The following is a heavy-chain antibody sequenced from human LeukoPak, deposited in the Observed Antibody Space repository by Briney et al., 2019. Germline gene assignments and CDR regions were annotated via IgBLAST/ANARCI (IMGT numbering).Heavy chain of an antibody. Sequence: PSETLSRTCTVSGGSISSSSYYWGWIRQPPGKGLEWIGSIYYSGSTYYNPSLKSRVTISVDTSKNQFSLKLSSVTAADTDVYYCARDSGWFDPWGQGTLVTVSS. V-gene: IGHV4-39*07. CDR2: IYYSGST. CDR3: ARDSGWFDP. D-gene: IGHD6-25*01. CDR1: GGSISSSSYY. J-gene: IGHJ5*02.